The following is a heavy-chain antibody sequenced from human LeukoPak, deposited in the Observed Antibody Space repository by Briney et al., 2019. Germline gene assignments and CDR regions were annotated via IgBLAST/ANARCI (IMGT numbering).Heavy chain of an antibody. Sequence: SETLSLTCTVYGGSFNGNYWSWIRQPPGKGLEWIGEINHSGCTNYNPSLKSRVTISVDTSKNQFSLKLSSVTAADTAVYYCARGLDRGSYYHYWGQGTLVTVSS. D-gene: IGHD3-10*01. CDR2: INHSGCT. CDR1: GGSFNGNY. CDR3: ARGLDRGSYYHY. J-gene: IGHJ4*02. V-gene: IGHV4-34*01.